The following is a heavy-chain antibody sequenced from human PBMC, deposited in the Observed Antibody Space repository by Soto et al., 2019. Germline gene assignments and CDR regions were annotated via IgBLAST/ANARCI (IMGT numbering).Heavy chain of an antibody. CDR2: VKGNGGST. CDR1: GFNFRVYV. V-gene: IGHV3-23*01. D-gene: IGHD3-16*01. CDR3: TRGLGSLDPFDA. J-gene: IGHJ3*01. Sequence: GRALRLSSRAVGFNFRVYVMTWVGQAPGKGLGWVSGVKGNGGSTHYADSVKGRFTISRDDSKNALYLQMNSLRADDTAVYHCTRGLGSLDPFDAWGPGTRVTVSS.